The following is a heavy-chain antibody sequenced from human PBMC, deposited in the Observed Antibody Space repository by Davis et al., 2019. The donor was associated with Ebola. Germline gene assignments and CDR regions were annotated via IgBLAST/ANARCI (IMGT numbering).Heavy chain of an antibody. D-gene: IGHD2/OR15-2a*01. V-gene: IGHV3-15*01. CDR1: GFTFSNAW. CDR2: IKSKTDGGTT. Sequence: GESLKISCAASGFTFSNAWMSWVRQAPGKGLEWVGRIKSKTDGGTTDYAAPVKGRFTISRDDSKNTLYLQMNSLKTEDTAVYYCAREPYFRGGYYFDYWGQGTLVTVSS. CDR3: AREPYFRGGYYFDY. J-gene: IGHJ4*02.